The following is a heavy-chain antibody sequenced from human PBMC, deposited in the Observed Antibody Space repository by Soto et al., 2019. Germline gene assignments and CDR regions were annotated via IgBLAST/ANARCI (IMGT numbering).Heavy chain of an antibody. CDR3: ARGGTIPGAKIGDX. J-gene: IGHJ4*01. CDR2: ISSSSSTI. CDR1: GFTFRSYN. D-gene: IGHD5-12*01. Sequence: PGGSLRLSCAASGFTFRSYNMNWVRQAPGKGLDWLSYISSSSSTIYYEYSVKGRFTISRDNAKKSLYLQMNSLRDDDTAMYYCARGGTIPGAKIGDXWGKGTLFTVSX. V-gene: IGHV3-48*02.